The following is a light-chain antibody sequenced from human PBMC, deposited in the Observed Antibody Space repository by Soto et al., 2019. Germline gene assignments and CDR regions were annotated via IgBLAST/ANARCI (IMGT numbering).Light chain of an antibody. Sequence: EIVMTHSQGTLSLSPAEGATLSFSASQSVASRNLAWYQQKSGQAPRLLIYGASSRAIHTPDRFSGSGSGTDFTLTISGLEPEDFAVYYCQHFGNSLWTFGQGTKVDI. J-gene: IGKJ1*01. CDR1: QSVASRN. V-gene: IGKV3-20*01. CDR2: GAS. CDR3: QHFGNSLWT.